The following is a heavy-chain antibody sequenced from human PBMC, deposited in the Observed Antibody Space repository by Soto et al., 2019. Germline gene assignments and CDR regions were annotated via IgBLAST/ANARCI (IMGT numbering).Heavy chain of an antibody. CDR1: GGTFNTYI. CDR2: IIPSFGTA. D-gene: IGHD2-21*02. J-gene: IGHJ3*01. CDR3: ATVETPCGVPPASPTPHAFVV. V-gene: IGHV1-69*01. Sequence: QVQLVQSGAEVKKPGSSVKVSCKASGGTFNTYIITWVRQAPGQGLEWMGGIIPSFGTANYAPKFRGRVTITANDSTTTVYSAVSSLLSEDSAVYFCATVETPCGVPPASPTPHAFVVWGQGTEVTVSS.